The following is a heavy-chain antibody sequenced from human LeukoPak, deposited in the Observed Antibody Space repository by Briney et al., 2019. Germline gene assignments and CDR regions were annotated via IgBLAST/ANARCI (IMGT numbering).Heavy chain of an antibody. D-gene: IGHD3-10*01. CDR1: GFTFRNYG. CDR2: IWYDGSNK. CDR3: ARGYGSGSYIFDY. V-gene: IGHV3-33*01. Sequence: GRSLRLSCAASGFTFRNYGMHWVRQAPGKGLEWVAVIWYDGSNKYYADSVKGRFTISRDNSKNTLYLQMNSLRAEDTAVYYCARGYGSGSYIFDYWGQGTLVTVSS. J-gene: IGHJ4*02.